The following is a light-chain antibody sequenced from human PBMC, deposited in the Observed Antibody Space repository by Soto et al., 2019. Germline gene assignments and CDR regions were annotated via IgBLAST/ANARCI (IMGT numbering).Light chain of an antibody. CDR2: EVS. Sequence: SALTQPASVSGSPGQSITISCTGTTGDIGTYNYVSWYQHHPDKAPRLMIYEVSNRPSGVSNRFSGSKSGNTASLTISGLQAGDEADYYCTSLTTSRTVVFGGGTKLTVL. CDR1: TGDIGTYNY. V-gene: IGLV2-14*01. J-gene: IGLJ3*02. CDR3: TSLTTSRTVV.